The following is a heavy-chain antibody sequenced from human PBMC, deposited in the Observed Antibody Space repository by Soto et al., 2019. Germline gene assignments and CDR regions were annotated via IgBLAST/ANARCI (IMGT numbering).Heavy chain of an antibody. V-gene: IGHV1-18*01. Sequence: QVQLVQSGAEVKKPGASVKVSCKASGYTFTSYGISWVRQAPGQGLEWMGWISAYNGNTNYAQKLQGRVTMTTDTAMSTASMELRSLRSDATAVYYCARHSEHIVVVTAVGPFDYWGQGTLVTVSS. D-gene: IGHD2-21*02. CDR2: ISAYNGNT. CDR3: ARHSEHIVVVTAVGPFDY. J-gene: IGHJ4*02. CDR1: GYTFTSYG.